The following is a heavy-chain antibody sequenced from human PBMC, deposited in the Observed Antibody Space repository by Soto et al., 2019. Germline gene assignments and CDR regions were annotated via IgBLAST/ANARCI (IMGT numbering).Heavy chain of an antibody. CDR3: AAIDYHSSGYWYSDS. J-gene: IGHJ4*02. D-gene: IGHD3-22*01. Sequence: QVQLVQSGAEVKKPGASVKVSCKAPANTFTGYYMHWVRQAPGQGLEWMGWIKPNSGGTNYAQKFQGRVTMTRDTSINTAYMELSRLRSDDTAVYYCAAIDYHSSGYWYSDSWGQGTLLTVSS. CDR1: ANTFTGYY. CDR2: IKPNSGGT. V-gene: IGHV1-2*02.